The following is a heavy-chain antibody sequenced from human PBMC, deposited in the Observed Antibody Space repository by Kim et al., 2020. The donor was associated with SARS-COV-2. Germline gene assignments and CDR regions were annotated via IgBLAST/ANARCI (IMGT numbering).Heavy chain of an antibody. CDR3: ARLPDYTVTTYGAFDY. V-gene: IGHV4-39*01. D-gene: IGHD4-17*01. Sequence: SLKSRVTISVDPSKNQFSLKLSSVTAADTAVYYCARLPDYTVTTYGAFDYWGQGTLVTVSS. J-gene: IGHJ4*02.